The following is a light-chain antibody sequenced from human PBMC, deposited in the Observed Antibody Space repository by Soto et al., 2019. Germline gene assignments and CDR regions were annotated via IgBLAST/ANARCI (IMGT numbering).Light chain of an antibody. Sequence: EIVMTQSPATLSVSPGERATLSCRASQSVSSNLAWYQQKPGQAPRLLIYGASTRATGIPARFSGSGSGTEFTLTISRLQYEAFAVYYCHQYNNWLSFGGGTKVEIK. J-gene: IGKJ4*01. V-gene: IGKV3-15*01. CDR3: HQYNNWLS. CDR2: GAS. CDR1: QSVSSN.